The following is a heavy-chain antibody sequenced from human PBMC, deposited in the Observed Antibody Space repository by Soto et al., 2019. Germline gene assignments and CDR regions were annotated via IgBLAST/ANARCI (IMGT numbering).Heavy chain of an antibody. CDR1: GYSFTSYW. V-gene: IGHV5-10-1*01. CDR2: IDPSDSYT. Sequence: GESLKISCKGSGYSFTSYWISWVRQMPGKGLEWMGRIDPSDSYTNYSPSFQGHVTISADKSISTAYLQWSSLKASDTAMYYCARLPRWFGELPRNSYGMDGWGQGTTVTV. D-gene: IGHD3-10*01. J-gene: IGHJ6*02. CDR3: ARLPRWFGELPRNSYGMDG.